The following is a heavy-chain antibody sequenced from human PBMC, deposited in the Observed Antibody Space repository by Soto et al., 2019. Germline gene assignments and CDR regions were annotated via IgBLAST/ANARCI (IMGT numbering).Heavy chain of an antibody. V-gene: IGHV4-34*01. CDR2: INHSGST. CDR3: AKSIRGSYYYYYYGMDV. Sequence: PSETLSLTCAVNGGSFSGYYWSWIRHFPGIWLECFVEINHSGSTNYNPSLKCRVTLSVDSSKNQFSLKLSSVTAADTAVYYCAKSIRGSYYYYYYGMDVWGQGTTVT. D-gene: IGHD1-26*01. J-gene: IGHJ6*02. CDR1: GGSFSGYY.